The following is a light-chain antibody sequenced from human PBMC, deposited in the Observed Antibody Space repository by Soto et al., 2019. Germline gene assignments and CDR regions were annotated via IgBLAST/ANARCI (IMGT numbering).Light chain of an antibody. CDR3: MQATQYRPYT. J-gene: IGKJ2*01. Sequence: DIVLTQTPLSSPVTLGQPASISCRSSQSLVHSDGNTYLSWLHQRPGQPPRLLIYMISNRFSGGPNRFRGSGAGTKFTLKISRVEAEDVGVYYCMQATQYRPYTFGQGTKLEIK. CDR2: MIS. CDR1: QSLVHSDGNTY. V-gene: IGKV2-24*01.